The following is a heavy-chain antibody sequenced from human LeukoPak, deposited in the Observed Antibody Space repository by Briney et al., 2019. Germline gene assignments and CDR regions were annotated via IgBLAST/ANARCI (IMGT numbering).Heavy chain of an antibody. J-gene: IGHJ4*02. CDR1: GGSISSSSYY. Sequence: SETLSLTCTVPGGSISSSSYYWGWIRQPPGKGLEWIGSIYYSGSTYYNPSLKSRVTISVDTSKNQFSLKLSSVTAADTAVYYCARKQLSSFDYWGQGTLVTVSS. CDR3: ARKQLSSFDY. V-gene: IGHV4-39*01. CDR2: IYYSGST. D-gene: IGHD6-19*01.